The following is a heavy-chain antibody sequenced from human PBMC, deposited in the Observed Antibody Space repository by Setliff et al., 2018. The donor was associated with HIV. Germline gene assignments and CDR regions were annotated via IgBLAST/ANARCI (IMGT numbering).Heavy chain of an antibody. V-gene: IGHV1-46*01. CDR1: GYTFTSYY. CDR2: INPSGGST. Sequence: ASVKVSCKASGYTFTSYYMHWVRQAPGQGLEWMGIINPSGGSTSYAQKFQGRVTMTRDTSTSIVYMELSSLRSEDTAVYYCARSRVAARMDSWGQGTLVTVSS. J-gene: IGHJ4*02. D-gene: IGHD6-6*01. CDR3: ARSRVAARMDS.